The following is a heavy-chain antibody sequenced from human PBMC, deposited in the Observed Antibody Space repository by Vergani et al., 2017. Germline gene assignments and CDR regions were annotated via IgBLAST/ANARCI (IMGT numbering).Heavy chain of an antibody. J-gene: IGHJ4*02. Sequence: EVELVQSGPEMRKPGESLKISCKGSEYSFGNYWMGWVRQMPGKGLEWMGIIYPADSDTRYSPYFQGQVTISADKSISTAFLQWDSLKASDTALYYCARHTTYTDSWGQGTLVTVSS. D-gene: IGHD1-1*01. V-gene: IGHV5-51*01. CDR2: IYPADSDT. CDR1: EYSFGNYW. CDR3: ARHTTYTDS.